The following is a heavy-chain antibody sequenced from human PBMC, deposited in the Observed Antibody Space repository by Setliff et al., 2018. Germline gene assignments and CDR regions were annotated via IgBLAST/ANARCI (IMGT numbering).Heavy chain of an antibody. CDR3: ARDGDYFGSGNRFDP. D-gene: IGHD3-10*01. Sequence: ASETLSLTCTVSGDSINNYYWSWVRQPPGKGLEWLGYISYSGKTNYNPSLKSRVTMSVDTSKNQFSLKVDSVTAADTAMYYCARDGDYFGSGNRFDPWGQGTLVTVSS. CDR2: ISYSGKT. J-gene: IGHJ5*02. V-gene: IGHV4-59*01. CDR1: GDSINNYY.